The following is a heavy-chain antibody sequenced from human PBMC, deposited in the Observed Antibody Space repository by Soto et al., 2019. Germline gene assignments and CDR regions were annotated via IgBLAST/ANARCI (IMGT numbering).Heavy chain of an antibody. Sequence: SETLALTCAVSGGSISSGGYSWSWIRQPPGKGLEWIGYIYHSGSIYYNPSLKSRVTISVDRSKTQFSLKLSSVTAADTAVYYCARVPGPWGQGTLVTVSS. CDR1: GGSISSGGYS. CDR3: ARVPGP. J-gene: IGHJ5*02. CDR2: IYHSGSI. V-gene: IGHV4-30-2*01. D-gene: IGHD7-27*01.